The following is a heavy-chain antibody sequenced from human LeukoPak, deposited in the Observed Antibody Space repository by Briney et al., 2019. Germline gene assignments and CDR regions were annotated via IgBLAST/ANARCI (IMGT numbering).Heavy chain of an antibody. J-gene: IGHJ4*02. CDR1: GFTFSSFW. CDR2: INQDGSEK. CDR3: ARGTQQPGIDY. V-gene: IGHV3-7*04. D-gene: IGHD6-13*01. Sequence: PGGSLILSCAASGFTFSSFWMTWVRQAPGKGLEWVASINQDGSEKYYVDSVKGRFTISRDNAKNSLYLQMNSLRAEDTAVYYCARGTQQPGIDYWGQGTLVTVSS.